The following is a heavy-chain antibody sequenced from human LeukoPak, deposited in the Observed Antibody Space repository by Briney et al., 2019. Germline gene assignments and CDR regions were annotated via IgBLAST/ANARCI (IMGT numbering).Heavy chain of an antibody. Sequence: GGSLRLSCAASGFTVSSNYMSWVRQAPGKGLEWVSVIYSGGSTYYADSVKGRFTISRDNSKNTLYLQMNSLRAEDTAVYYCARDGWNYVPYYYYMDVWGKGTTVTVSS. CDR1: GFTVSSNY. J-gene: IGHJ6*03. CDR2: IYSGGST. D-gene: IGHD1-7*01. V-gene: IGHV3-53*01. CDR3: ARDGWNYVPYYYYMDV.